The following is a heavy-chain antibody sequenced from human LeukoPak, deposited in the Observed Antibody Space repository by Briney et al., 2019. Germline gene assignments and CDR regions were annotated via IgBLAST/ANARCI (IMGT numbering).Heavy chain of an antibody. V-gene: IGHV4-59*01. CDR1: GGSISSYY. CDR3: ARGPYGDLGDY. CDR2: IYYSGST. J-gene: IGHJ4*02. D-gene: IGHD4-17*01. Sequence: PSETLSLTCTVSGGSISSYYWSWIRQPPGKGLEWIGYIYYSGSTNYNPSLKSRVTISVDTSKNQFSLKLSSVTAADTAVYYCARGPYGDLGDYWGQGTLVTVSS.